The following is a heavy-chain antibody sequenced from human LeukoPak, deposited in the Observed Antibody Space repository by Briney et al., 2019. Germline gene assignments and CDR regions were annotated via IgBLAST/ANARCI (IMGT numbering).Heavy chain of an antibody. D-gene: IGHD3-22*01. Sequence: SETLSLTCTVSSGSVSSGSYYWSWIRQPPGKGLEWIGEINHSGSTNYNPSLKSRVTISVDTSKNQFSLKLTSVTAADTAVYYCARGVRYYYDNSGSYGMDVWGQGTTVTVSS. CDR2: INHSGST. J-gene: IGHJ6*02. CDR3: ARGVRYYYDNSGSYGMDV. CDR1: SGSVSSGSYY. V-gene: IGHV4-39*07.